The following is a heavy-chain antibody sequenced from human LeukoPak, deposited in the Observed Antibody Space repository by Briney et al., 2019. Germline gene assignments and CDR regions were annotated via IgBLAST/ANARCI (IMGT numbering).Heavy chain of an antibody. Sequence: ASVKVSCKAAGYTFTGYYMFWVRQAPGQGLEWMGRINPNSGGTNYAQKLQGRVTMTRDTSISTAYMELSRLRSDDTAVYYCARDRVMVAATRVVPYNWFDPWGQGTLVTVSS. D-gene: IGHD2-15*01. J-gene: IGHJ5*02. CDR2: INPNSGGT. CDR3: ARDRVMVAATRVVPYNWFDP. V-gene: IGHV1-2*06. CDR1: GYTFTGYY.